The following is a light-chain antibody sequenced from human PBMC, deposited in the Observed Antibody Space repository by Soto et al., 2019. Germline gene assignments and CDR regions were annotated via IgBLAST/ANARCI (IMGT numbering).Light chain of an antibody. J-gene: IGKJ1*01. CDR1: QDIGTS. V-gene: IGKV1-27*01. CDR2: AAS. CDR3: HRYGNAPWT. Sequence: DLQMTQSPSSLSASVGDRVTITCRASQDIGTSLAWFQQRPGKVPEILIYAASTLHSGAPSRFSGSGSGTDFTLTISSLQPDDVATYYCHRYGNAPWTFGQGTKVEIK.